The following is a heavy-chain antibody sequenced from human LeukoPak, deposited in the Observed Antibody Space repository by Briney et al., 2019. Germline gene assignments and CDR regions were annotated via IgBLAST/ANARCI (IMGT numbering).Heavy chain of an antibody. J-gene: IGHJ4*02. CDR2: MKRDGSEV. CDR1: GFTFSIYW. Sequence: PGGSLRLSCAASGFTFSIYWMTWVRQARGKGLEWVANMKRDGSEVYYANSVKGHFTISRDNAKNSLYLQMNSLRAEDTAVYYCARYTEYYFDYWGQGTLVTVSS. V-gene: IGHV3-7*01. D-gene: IGHD6-6*01. CDR3: ARYTEYYFDY.